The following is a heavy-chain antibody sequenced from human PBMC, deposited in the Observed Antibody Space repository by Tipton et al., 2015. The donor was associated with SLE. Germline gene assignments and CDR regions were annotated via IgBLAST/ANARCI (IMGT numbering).Heavy chain of an antibody. D-gene: IGHD2/OR15-2a*01. CDR3: TRAHLRGTYFYSFGD. CDR1: GFTFTDHY. J-gene: IGHJ4*02. Sequence: GSLRLSCEASGFTFTDHYMDWVRQAPGKGLEWVARSRNKANSYTTEYVASVKGRFTISRDDSTNSLFLQMNSLKTEDTAMYYCTRAHLRGTYFYSFGDWGRGTLVTVSS. CDR2: SRNKANSYTT. V-gene: IGHV3-72*01.